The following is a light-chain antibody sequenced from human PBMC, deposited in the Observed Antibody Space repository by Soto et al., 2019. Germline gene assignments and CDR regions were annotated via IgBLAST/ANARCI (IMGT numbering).Light chain of an antibody. J-gene: IGLJ2*01. CDR1: NIGRKS. Sequence: SYELTQPPSVSVAPGQTARITCGENNIGRKSVHWYQQKSGQAPALVLYADSDRPSGIPERFSGSNSGDTATLTISRVESGDEADYFCQVWDSDRVQVVFGGGTQLTV. V-gene: IGLV3-21*02. CDR3: QVWDSDRVQVV. CDR2: ADS.